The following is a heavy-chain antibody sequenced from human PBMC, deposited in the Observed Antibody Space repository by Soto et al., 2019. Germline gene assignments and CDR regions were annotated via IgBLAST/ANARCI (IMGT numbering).Heavy chain of an antibody. V-gene: IGHV1-69*06. CDR3: ASHAGGSGRDGMDV. Sequence: QVQLVQSGAEVKKPGSSVKVSCKASGGTFSSYAISWVRQDPGQGLEWMGGIIPIFGTANYAQKFQGRVTITADKSTSTAYMELSSVRSEDTAVYYGASHAGGSGRDGMDVWGQGTTVTVSS. J-gene: IGHJ6*02. D-gene: IGHD3-10*01. CDR1: GGTFSSYA. CDR2: IIPIFGTA.